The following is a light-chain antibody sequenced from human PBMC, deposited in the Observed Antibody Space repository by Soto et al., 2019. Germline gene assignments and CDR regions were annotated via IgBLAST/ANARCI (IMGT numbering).Light chain of an antibody. CDR3: QPYNDSFPYT. CDR2: AAS. CDR1: QSISRW. J-gene: IGKJ2*01. V-gene: IGKV1-5*03. Sequence: DIQMTQSPSTLSASVGDRVTITCRASQSISRWLAWYQQKPGTAPQLLMYAASTVESGVPSMFRSSRSGTEFTVTVISLQPDDFATYDCQPYNDSFPYTFGQGTNLEIK.